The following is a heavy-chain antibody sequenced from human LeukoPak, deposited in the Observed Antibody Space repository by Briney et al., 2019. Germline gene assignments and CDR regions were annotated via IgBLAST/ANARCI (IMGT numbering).Heavy chain of an antibody. CDR1: GYSFTDYY. Sequence: ASVKVSCKTSGYSFTDYYIHWVRQAPGQGLEWMGWINTKSGRTSSARKFQGRVTMTRDTSISTAYMELSRLRSDDTAVYYCARDSRLYSSGWYIFDYWGQGTLVTVSS. CDR3: ARDSRLYSSGWYIFDY. V-gene: IGHV1-2*02. CDR2: INTKSGRT. J-gene: IGHJ4*02. D-gene: IGHD6-19*01.